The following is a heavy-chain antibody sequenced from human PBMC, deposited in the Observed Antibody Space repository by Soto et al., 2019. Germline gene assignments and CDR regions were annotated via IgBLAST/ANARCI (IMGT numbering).Heavy chain of an antibody. D-gene: IGHD4-4*01. J-gene: IGHJ5*02. V-gene: IGHV4-39*01. Sequence: QLQLQESGPGLVKPSETLSLTCTVSGGSISSSSYYWGWIRQPPGKGLEWIGSIYYSGSTYYNPSLKSRVTISVDTSKNQFSLKLSSVTAADTAVYYCARLADYSNYVGWFDPWGQGTLVTVSS. CDR2: IYYSGST. CDR1: GGSISSSSYY. CDR3: ARLADYSNYVGWFDP.